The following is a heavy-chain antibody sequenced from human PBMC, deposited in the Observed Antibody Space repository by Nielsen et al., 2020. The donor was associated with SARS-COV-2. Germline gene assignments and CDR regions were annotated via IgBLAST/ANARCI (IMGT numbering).Heavy chain of an antibody. V-gene: IGHV3-23*01. CDR3: ANTLSRACINGVCFRGGAYSYYGMDV. Sequence: GESLKISCAVSEFSFEKSAMSWVRQAPGKGLEWVSTISGQSASTYYADSVKGRFTISRDNFKNTLDLQLNSLRAEDTAVYYCANTLSRACINGVCFRGGAYSYYGMDVWGQGTTVTVSS. CDR2: ISGQSAST. D-gene: IGHD2-8*01. CDR1: EFSFEKSA. J-gene: IGHJ6*02.